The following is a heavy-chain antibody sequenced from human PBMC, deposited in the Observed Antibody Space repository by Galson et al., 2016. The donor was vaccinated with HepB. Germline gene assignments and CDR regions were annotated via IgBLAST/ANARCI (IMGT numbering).Heavy chain of an antibody. Sequence: SLRLSCAASGFRFSAYWVAWVRQAPGKGLEYVANVNEDGSGTQYMDSAKGRFTISRDNAKNSVGLQMNSLRAEDTALYYCWSGYNSGIWGQGTRVTVSS. D-gene: IGHD6-19*01. CDR3: WSGYNSGI. CDR1: GFRFSAYW. CDR2: VNEDGSGT. V-gene: IGHV3-7*01. J-gene: IGHJ3*02.